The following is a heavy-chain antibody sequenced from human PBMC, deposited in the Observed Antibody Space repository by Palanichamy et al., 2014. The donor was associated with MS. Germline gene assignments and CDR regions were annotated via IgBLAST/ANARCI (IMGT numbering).Heavy chain of an antibody. J-gene: IGHJ4*02. CDR2: IDSASNYV. V-gene: IGHV3-21*01. CDR3: VKGYYSAPLRTYFES. D-gene: IGHD2-15*01. Sequence: EVQLVESGGGLVKPGGSLRLSCAASGFSFGGYSMHWVRQAPGKGLEWVSSIDSASNYVYYADSLQGRFTIPRDNANNSLFLEVNILRAEDTAVYYCVKGYYSAPLRTYFESWGQGTLVTVSS. CDR1: GFSFGGYS.